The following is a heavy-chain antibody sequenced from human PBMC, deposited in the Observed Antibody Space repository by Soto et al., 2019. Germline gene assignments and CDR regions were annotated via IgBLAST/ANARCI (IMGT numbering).Heavy chain of an antibody. D-gene: IGHD1-26*01. Sequence: SETLSLTCAVYGGSFSGYYWSWIRQPPGKGLEWIGEINHSGSTNYNPSLKSRVTISVDTSKNQFSLKLSSVTAADTAVYYCASRKAEGASRVDYWGQGTLVTVSS. CDR3: ASRKAEGASRVDY. CDR2: INHSGST. CDR1: GGSFSGYY. J-gene: IGHJ4*02. V-gene: IGHV4-34*01.